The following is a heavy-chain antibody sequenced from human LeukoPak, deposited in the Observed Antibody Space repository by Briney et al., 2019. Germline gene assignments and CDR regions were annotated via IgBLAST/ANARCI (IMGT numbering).Heavy chain of an antibody. CDR3: ARHSQREWYDSFDI. J-gene: IGHJ3*02. V-gene: IGHV3-48*03. D-gene: IGHD2-8*01. CDR2: ISGSGNTI. CDR1: GFTFRSYE. Sequence: GGSLRLSCAASGFTFRSYEMNWLPQAPGKGLEWVSYISGSGNTIYYAVSVQGRFTISRDNAKNSLFLQMNGLTAEDTAVYYCARHSQREWYDSFDIWGQGTLVTVSS.